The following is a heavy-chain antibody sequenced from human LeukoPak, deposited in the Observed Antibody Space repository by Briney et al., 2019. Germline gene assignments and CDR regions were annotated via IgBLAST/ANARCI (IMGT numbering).Heavy chain of an antibody. D-gene: IGHD3-16*02. CDR3: ARRGYVLSLGPSDAFGI. CDR2: IYPGDSDT. J-gene: IGHJ3*02. Sequence: GESLKISCKGSGYSFTSYWIGWVRQMPGKGLEWMGIIYPGDSDTRYSPSFQGQVTISADKSISTAYLQWSSLKASDTAMYYCARRGYVLSLGPSDAFGIWGQGTMVTVSS. CDR1: GYSFTSYW. V-gene: IGHV5-51*01.